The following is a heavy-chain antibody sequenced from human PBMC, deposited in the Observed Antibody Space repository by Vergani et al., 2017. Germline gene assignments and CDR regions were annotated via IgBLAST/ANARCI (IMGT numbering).Heavy chain of an antibody. V-gene: IGHV3-23*01. J-gene: IGHJ3*02. D-gene: IGHD1-1*01. CDR2: ISGSGGST. CDR3: ATEERGDAFDI. CDR1: GYTFCSYA. Sequence: EVQLLESGGGLVQRGGSLRISCAASGYTFCSYAMSGVGEVRGRGLEGVSAISGSGGSTYYADSVKGRFTISRDNSKNTLYLQMNSLRAEDTAVYYCATEERGDAFDIWGQGTMVTVSS.